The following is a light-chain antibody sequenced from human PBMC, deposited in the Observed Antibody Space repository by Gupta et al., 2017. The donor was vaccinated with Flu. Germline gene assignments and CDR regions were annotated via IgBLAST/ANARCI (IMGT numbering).Light chain of an antibody. J-gene: IGKJ1*01. Sequence: ITCQASQDIKRSLNRYQQKPGKAPRLLIYDASNLETGVPLRFSGSGSGTDFTFTISGLQAEDLATYYCQQYGSVPTFGQGTKVEI. CDR1: QDIKRS. V-gene: IGKV1-33*01. CDR3: QQYGSVPT. CDR2: DAS.